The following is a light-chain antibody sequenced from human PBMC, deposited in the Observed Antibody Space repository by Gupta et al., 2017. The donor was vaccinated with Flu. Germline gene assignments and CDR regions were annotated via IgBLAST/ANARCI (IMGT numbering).Light chain of an antibody. V-gene: IGLV1-47*01. CDR2: RNN. Sequence: QSVLTQPPSAFGTPGQRVTIPCSGSSPNIGSNYVYWYQQLPGTAPKLLIYRNNQRPSGVPDRFSGSKSGTSASLAISGLRSEDEADYYCAAWDDSLSGHYVFGTGTKVTVL. CDR3: AAWDDSLSGHYV. J-gene: IGLJ1*01. CDR1: SPNIGSNY.